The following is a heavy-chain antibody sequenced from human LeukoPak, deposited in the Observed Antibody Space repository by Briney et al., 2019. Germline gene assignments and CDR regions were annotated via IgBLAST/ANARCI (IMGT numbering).Heavy chain of an antibody. CDR3: ARASSGWYDYYYYYYMDV. CDR1: GYTFTSYG. CDR2: INTNTGNP. V-gene: IGHV7-4-1*02. J-gene: IGHJ6*03. D-gene: IGHD6-19*01. Sequence: ASVKVSCKASGYTFTSYGMNWVRQAPGQGLEWMGWINTNTGNPTYAQGFTGRFVFSLDTSVSTAYLQISSLKAEDTAVYYCARASSGWYDYYYYYYMDVWGKGTTVTVSS.